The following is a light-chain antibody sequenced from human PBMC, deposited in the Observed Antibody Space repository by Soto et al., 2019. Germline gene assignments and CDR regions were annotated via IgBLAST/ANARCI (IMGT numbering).Light chain of an antibody. V-gene: IGKV1-5*03. Sequence: DIQMTQSPSTLSASVGDRVTITCRASQSISSWLAWYQQKPGKAPKLLIHEASSSEIGGPPRFSGSGFGTEFTLTNSSLQPDDFATYYCQYYKESSTFGQGTRLEIK. J-gene: IGKJ1*01. CDR3: QYYKESST. CDR2: EAS. CDR1: QSISSW.